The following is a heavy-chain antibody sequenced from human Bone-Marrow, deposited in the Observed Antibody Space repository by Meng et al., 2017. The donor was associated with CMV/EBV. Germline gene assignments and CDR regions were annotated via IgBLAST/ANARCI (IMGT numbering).Heavy chain of an antibody. V-gene: IGHV3-15*01. CDR3: TTDSRQTFCSSTSCYLHYYGMDV. J-gene: IGHJ6*02. CDR1: GFTFSNAW. D-gene: IGHD2-2*01. CDR2: IKSKTDGGTT. Sequence: GESLKISCAASGFTFSNAWMSWVRQAPGKGLEWVGRIKSKTDGGTTDYAAPVKGRFTISRDDSKNTLYLQMNSLKTEDTAVYYCTTDSRQTFCSSTSCYLHYYGMDVWGQGTTVTVSS.